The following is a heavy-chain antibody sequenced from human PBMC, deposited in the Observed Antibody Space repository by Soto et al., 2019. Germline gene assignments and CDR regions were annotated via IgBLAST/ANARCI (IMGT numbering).Heavy chain of an antibody. V-gene: IGHV3-21*05. Sequence: GGSLRLSCEASGFTFSNYNMNWVRRAPGKGLEWISHIRSSGSVIQYADSVKGRFTISRDNAKNSVYLQMNSLRAEDTAVYYCARSVYYDSSGYYDYWGQGTLVTVSS. J-gene: IGHJ4*02. CDR1: GFTFSNYN. CDR3: ARSVYYDSSGYYDY. D-gene: IGHD3-22*01. CDR2: IRSSGSVI.